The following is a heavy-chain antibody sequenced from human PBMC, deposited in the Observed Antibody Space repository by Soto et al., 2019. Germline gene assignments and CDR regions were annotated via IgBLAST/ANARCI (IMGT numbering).Heavy chain of an antibody. CDR3: ARNSWEYYYFDC. J-gene: IGHJ4*02. Sequence: QVQLVQSGAEVKKPGSSVKVSCKASGGTFSSYAISWVRQAPGQGLEWMGGISSIFGTANDAQKFQGRVTITADESTSTAYMELSSLRSEDTAVYYCARNSWEYYYFDCWGQGTLVTVSS. CDR1: GGTFSSYA. D-gene: IGHD1-26*01. V-gene: IGHV1-69*01. CDR2: ISSIFGTA.